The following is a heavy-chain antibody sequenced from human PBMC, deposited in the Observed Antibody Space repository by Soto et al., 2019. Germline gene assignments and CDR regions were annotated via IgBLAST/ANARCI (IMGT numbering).Heavy chain of an antibody. CDR1: GGTFSNYA. V-gene: IGHV1-69*12. Sequence: QVQLVQSGAEVKKPGSSVKVSCKASGGTFSNYAFSWVRQAPGQGLEWLGGIMPIFGRADYAQKFRGRGTITADESTSTAHMELRSRRSEDTAVYYCASWLKEAGIGGNSYYGMDVWGQGTTVTVSS. D-gene: IGHD6-19*01. CDR2: IMPIFGRA. J-gene: IGHJ6*02. CDR3: ASWLKEAGIGGNSYYGMDV.